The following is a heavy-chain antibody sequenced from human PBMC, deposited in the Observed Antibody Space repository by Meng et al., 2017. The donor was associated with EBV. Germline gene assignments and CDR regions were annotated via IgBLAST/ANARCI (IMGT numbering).Heavy chain of an antibody. J-gene: IGHJ4*02. CDR2: FLPTLAAP. V-gene: IGHV1-69*01. D-gene: IGHD3-10*01. CDR1: GGPFRNFA. CDR3: ASESGRGYTPDY. Sequence: QVQLVQSAAEVKKPGSSVKVSCNTSGGPFRNFAISWVRQAPGQGLEWLGGFLPTLAAPNYARKFHGRVTITADESTSTHYMDLSSLRSEDTAVYYCASESGRGYTPDYWGQGTLVTVSS.